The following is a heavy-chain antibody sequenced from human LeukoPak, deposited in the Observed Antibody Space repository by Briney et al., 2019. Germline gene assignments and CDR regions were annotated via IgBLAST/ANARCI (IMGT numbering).Heavy chain of an antibody. V-gene: IGHV3-43*02. Sequence: GGSLRLSCAVSGFTFNDYAMHWVRLAPGKGLEWVSLISGDAGSTYYADSVKGRFTISRDNRKNSRYLQMNSLRTEDTALYYCAKGDLAVAGYYYYGMDVWGQGTTVTVSS. CDR3: AKGDLAVAGYYYYGMDV. CDR1: GFTFNDYA. D-gene: IGHD6-19*01. J-gene: IGHJ6*02. CDR2: ISGDAGST.